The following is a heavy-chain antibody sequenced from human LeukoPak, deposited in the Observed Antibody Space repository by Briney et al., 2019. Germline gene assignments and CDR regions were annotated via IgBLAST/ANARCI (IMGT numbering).Heavy chain of an antibody. Sequence: SVKVSCKASGGTFSNDAISWVRQAPGQGLEWMGRIIPNLGMALYAQKFKGRVTMTTDTSTSTAYMELRSLRSDDTAVYYCARDLPVLRFLEWGSRDWYFDLWGRGTLVTVSS. CDR3: ARDLPVLRFLEWGSRDWYFDL. J-gene: IGHJ2*01. CDR1: GGTFSNDA. V-gene: IGHV1-69*04. D-gene: IGHD3-3*01. CDR2: IIPNLGMA.